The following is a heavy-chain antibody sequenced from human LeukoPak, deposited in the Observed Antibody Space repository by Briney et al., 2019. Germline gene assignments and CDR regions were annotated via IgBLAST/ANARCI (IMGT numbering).Heavy chain of an antibody. CDR2: INHSGST. CDR1: GGSFSGYY. V-gene: IGHV4-34*01. CDR3: ARVRRQWLSVIDY. Sequence: PSETLSLTCAVYGGSFSGYYWSWIRQPPGKGLEWIGEINHSGSTNYNPSLKSRVTISVDTSKNQFSLKQSSVTAADTAVYYCARVRRQWLSVIDYWGQGTLVTVSS. D-gene: IGHD6-19*01. J-gene: IGHJ4*02.